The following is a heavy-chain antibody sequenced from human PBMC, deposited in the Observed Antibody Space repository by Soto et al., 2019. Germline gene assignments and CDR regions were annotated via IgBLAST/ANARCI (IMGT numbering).Heavy chain of an antibody. J-gene: IGHJ4*02. V-gene: IGHV3-23*01. Sequence: GGSLRLSCLASGFIFRSYAMRWVRQGPGKGLEWVAVVSIGGSTHYADSVRGRFTISRDNSKNTLSLQMNSLTAEDTAVYFCAKRRGAGGHFDYWGQGALVTVSS. D-gene: IGHD2-15*01. CDR1: GFIFRSYA. CDR3: AKRRGAGGHFDY. CDR2: VSIGGST.